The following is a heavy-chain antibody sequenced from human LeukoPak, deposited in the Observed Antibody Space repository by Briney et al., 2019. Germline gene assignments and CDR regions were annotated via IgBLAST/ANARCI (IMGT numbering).Heavy chain of an antibody. CDR2: IIPILAIA. Sequence: ASVKVSCKASGGTFSSYAISWVRQAPGRGLEWMGRIIPILAIANYAQKFQGRVTITADKSTSTAYMEVSSLRSEDTAVYYCARAVGFDAFDIWGQGTMVTVSS. CDR1: GGTFSSYA. D-gene: IGHD1-26*01. CDR3: ARAVGFDAFDI. V-gene: IGHV1-69*04. J-gene: IGHJ3*02.